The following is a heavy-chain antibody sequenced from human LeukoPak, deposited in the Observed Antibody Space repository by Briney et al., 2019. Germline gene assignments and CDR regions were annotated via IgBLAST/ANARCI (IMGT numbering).Heavy chain of an antibody. D-gene: IGHD2-2*01. Sequence: SETLSLTCTVSGGSISSYYWSWSRQPAGKGLEWIGRIYTSGSTNYNPSLKSRVTMSVDTSKNQFSLKLSSVTAADTAVYYCARALGYCSSTSCRGAFDIWGQGTMVTVSS. CDR2: IYTSGST. CDR1: GGSISSYY. CDR3: ARALGYCSSTSCRGAFDI. V-gene: IGHV4-4*07. J-gene: IGHJ3*02.